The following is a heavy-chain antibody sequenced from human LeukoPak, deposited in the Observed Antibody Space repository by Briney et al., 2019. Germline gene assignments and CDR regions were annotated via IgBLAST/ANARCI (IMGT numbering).Heavy chain of an antibody. J-gene: IGHJ4*02. D-gene: IGHD3-3*01. CDR2: ISGSGGST. CDR3: AKGHDFWSGYYSY. Sequence: GGSLRLSCAASGFTFSSYAMSWVRQAPGKGLEWVSAISGSGGSTYYAGSVKGRFTISRDNSKNTLYLQMNNLRAEDTAVYYCAKGHDFWSGYYSYWGQGTLVTVSS. V-gene: IGHV3-23*01. CDR1: GFTFSSYA.